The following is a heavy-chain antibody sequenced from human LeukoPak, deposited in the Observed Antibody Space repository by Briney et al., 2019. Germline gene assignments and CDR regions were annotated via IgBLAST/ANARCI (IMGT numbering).Heavy chain of an antibody. CDR1: GGSISSYY. CDR2: IYYSGST. Sequence: ASETLSLTCTVSGGSISSYYWSWIRQPPGKGLEWIGYIYYSGSTSYIPSLKSRVTISVDTSKNQFSLKVSSVTAADTAVYYCARTPKTVKNYYYMDVWGKGTTVTISS. D-gene: IGHD4-17*01. V-gene: IGHV4-59*01. CDR3: ARTPKTVKNYYYMDV. J-gene: IGHJ6*03.